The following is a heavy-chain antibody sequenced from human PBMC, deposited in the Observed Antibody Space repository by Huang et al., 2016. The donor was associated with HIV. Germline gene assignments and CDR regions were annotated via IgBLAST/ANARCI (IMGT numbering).Heavy chain of an antibody. CDR3: ARVESRRYYDSSGYYY. V-gene: IGHV1-69*01. Sequence: QVQLVQSGAEVKKPGYSVKVSCKASRGTFSSYAISWVRQAPGQGLEWMGGIIPIFGTANYAQKFQGRGTITADESTSTDYMELSSLRSEETAVYYCARVESRRYYDSSGYYYWGQGTLVTVSS. CDR2: IIPIFGTA. D-gene: IGHD3-22*01. J-gene: IGHJ4*02. CDR1: RGTFSSYA.